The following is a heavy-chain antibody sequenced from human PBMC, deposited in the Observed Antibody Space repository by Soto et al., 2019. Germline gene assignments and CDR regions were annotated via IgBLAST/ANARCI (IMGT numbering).Heavy chain of an antibody. D-gene: IGHD3-22*01. CDR1: GGSISSSSYY. Sequence: SETLSLTCTVSGGSISSSSYYWGWIRQPPGKGLEWIGSIYYSGSTYYNPSLKSRVTISVDTSKNQFSLKLSSVTAADTAVYYCARVTSGYYDYWGQGTLVTVSS. V-gene: IGHV4-39*01. CDR2: IYYSGST. J-gene: IGHJ4*02. CDR3: ARVTSGYYDY.